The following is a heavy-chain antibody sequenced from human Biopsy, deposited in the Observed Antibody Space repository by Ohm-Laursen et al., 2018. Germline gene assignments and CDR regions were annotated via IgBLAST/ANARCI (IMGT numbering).Heavy chain of an antibody. V-gene: IGHV3-48*01. Sequence: SLRLSCAASGFTFYDYAMHWVRQAPGKGLEWVSFISSGSSPIYSADSVKGRFTISRDDAKNSLYLQMNSLRAEDTAVYYCARGRTGGWGQGTLVTVSS. D-gene: IGHD1/OR15-1a*01. CDR2: ISSGSSPI. CDR3: ARGRTGG. J-gene: IGHJ4*02. CDR1: GFTFYDYA.